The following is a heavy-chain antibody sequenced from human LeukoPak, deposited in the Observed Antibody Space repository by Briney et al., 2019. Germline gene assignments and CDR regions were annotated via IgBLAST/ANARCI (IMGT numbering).Heavy chain of an antibody. D-gene: IGHD4-23*01. V-gene: IGHV3-23*01. J-gene: IGHJ4*02. Sequence: GGSLRLSCAASGFTFSSHAMSWVRQAPGKGLEWVSSISISGDDTLYADSVKGRFTISRDNSKNTLSLQMSSLRTEDTAVYYCVKDRWVDYWGQGTLVTVSS. CDR3: VKDRWVDY. CDR1: GFTFSSHA. CDR2: ISISGDDT.